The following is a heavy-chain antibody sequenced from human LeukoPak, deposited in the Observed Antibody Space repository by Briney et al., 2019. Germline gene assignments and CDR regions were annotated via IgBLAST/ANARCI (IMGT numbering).Heavy chain of an antibody. D-gene: IGHD3-10*01. Sequence: ASVKVSCKASGGSFRSYATSWVRQALGQGLEWMGGITPIFGTTKYAQKFQGRVTMTRDTSTSTVYMELSSLRSEDTAVYYCARAMVRGLSNPFDYWGQGTLVTVSS. CDR1: GGSFRSYA. CDR2: ITPIFGTT. V-gene: IGHV1-69*05. CDR3: ARAMVRGLSNPFDY. J-gene: IGHJ4*02.